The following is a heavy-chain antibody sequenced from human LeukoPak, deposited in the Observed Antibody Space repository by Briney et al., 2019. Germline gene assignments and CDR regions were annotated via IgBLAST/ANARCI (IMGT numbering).Heavy chain of an antibody. J-gene: IGHJ4*02. V-gene: IGHV3-48*03. CDR2: ISSSGSTI. Sequence: GGSLRLSCAASGFTFRSYEMNWVRQAPGKGLEWVSYISSSGSTIYYADSVKGRFTISRDNAKNSLYLQMNSLRDDDTAVYYCARDAHSGTYLFEFWGRGTLVTVSS. CDR3: ARDAHSGTYLFEF. D-gene: IGHD1-26*01. CDR1: GFTFRSYE.